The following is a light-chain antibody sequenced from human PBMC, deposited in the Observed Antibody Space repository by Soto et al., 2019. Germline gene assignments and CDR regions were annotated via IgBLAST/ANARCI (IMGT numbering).Light chain of an antibody. Sequence: EIVMTQSPATLSVSPGERATLSCRASQSFSSNLEWYQQKPGQAPRLLIYGASTRATGIPARFSGRGCGTEFTLTISSLQSEDFAVYYCQQYNNWPPWTFGQGTKVEIK. CDR3: QQYNNWPPWT. CDR1: QSFSSN. CDR2: GAS. V-gene: IGKV3-15*01. J-gene: IGKJ1*01.